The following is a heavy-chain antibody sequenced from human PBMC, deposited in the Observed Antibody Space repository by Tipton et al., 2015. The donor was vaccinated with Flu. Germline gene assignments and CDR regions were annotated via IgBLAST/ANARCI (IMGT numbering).Heavy chain of an antibody. Sequence: QLVQSGAEVKKPGASVKVSCKASGYTFTSFGVTWVRQAPGQGLELVGWISGYNGNTKYTQKFQGRVTMTADTPTTTAFMELTGLTSADTAMYYCARKEENGAYVYFDYWGQGTLVTVSS. CDR3: ARKEENGAYVYFDY. V-gene: IGHV1-18*01. CDR2: ISGYNGNT. J-gene: IGHJ4*02. CDR1: GYTFTSFG. D-gene: IGHD4-17*01.